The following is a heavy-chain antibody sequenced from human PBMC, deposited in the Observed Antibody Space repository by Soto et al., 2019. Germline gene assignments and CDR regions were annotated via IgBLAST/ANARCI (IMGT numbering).Heavy chain of an antibody. CDR1: GFTFSTYS. Sequence: GGSLRLSCAASGFTFSTYSMNWVRQAPGKGLEWVSYISSSSSYIYYADSLKGRSTISRDNAKNSLYLKMYSLRAEDTAVYYCARSNGVGSSILGVDYWGQGTMVTVYS. CDR2: ISSSSSYI. V-gene: IGHV3-21*01. D-gene: IGHD2-2*01. CDR3: ARSNGVGSSILGVDY. J-gene: IGHJ4*02.